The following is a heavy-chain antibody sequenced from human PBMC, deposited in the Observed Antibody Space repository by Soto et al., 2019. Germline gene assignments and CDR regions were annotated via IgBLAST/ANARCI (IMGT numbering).Heavy chain of an antibody. CDR3: ARVTTNCYCCGMDV. CDR1: GYTFTSYG. CDR2: ISAYNGNT. V-gene: IGHV1-18*01. J-gene: IGHJ6*02. Sequence: QVQLVQSGAEVKKPGASVKVSCKASGYTFTSYGMSWVRQAPGQGLEWMGGISAYNGNTKYTQKRQGRVTMTTDTSTSTAYMELRSLRSDDTAVYDCARVTTNCYCCGMDVWGQGTTVTVSS.